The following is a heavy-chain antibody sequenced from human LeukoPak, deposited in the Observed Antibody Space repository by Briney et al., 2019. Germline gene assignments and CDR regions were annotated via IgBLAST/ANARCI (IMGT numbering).Heavy chain of an antibody. V-gene: IGHV3-30*04. D-gene: IGHD3-16*02. Sequence: GGSLRLSRAASGFTFSSYAMHWVRQAPGKGLEWVAVISYDGSNKYYADSVKGRFTISRDNSKNTLYLQMNSLRAEDTAVYYCARALFRLGELSSLDYWGQGTLVTASS. CDR1: GFTFSSYA. CDR3: ARALFRLGELSSLDY. CDR2: ISYDGSNK. J-gene: IGHJ4*02.